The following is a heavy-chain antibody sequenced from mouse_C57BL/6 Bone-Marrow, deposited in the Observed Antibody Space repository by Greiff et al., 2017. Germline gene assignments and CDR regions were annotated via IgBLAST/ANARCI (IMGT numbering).Heavy chain of an antibody. Sequence: DVQLQESGAELVRPGASVKLSCTASGFNIKDYYMHWVKQRPEQGLEWIGRIDPEDGDTEYAPKFQGKATMTADTSSNTAYLQLSSLTSEDTAVYYCTPFYYGSSPFGYWGQGTTLTVSS. V-gene: IGHV14-1*01. J-gene: IGHJ2*01. CDR1: GFNIKDYY. D-gene: IGHD1-1*01. CDR3: TPFYYGSSPFGY. CDR2: IDPEDGDT.